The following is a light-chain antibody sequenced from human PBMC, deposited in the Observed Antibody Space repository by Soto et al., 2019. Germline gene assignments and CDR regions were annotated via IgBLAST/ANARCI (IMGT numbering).Light chain of an antibody. CDR1: QDVGRY. V-gene: IGKV1-8*01. CDR2: GAS. CDR3: QHYKNYPWT. J-gene: IGKJ1*01. Sequence: ALRMTQSPSSLSASAGDRVAIACRASQDVGRYLAWYQQKPGQAPKLLIYGASTLQSGVTSRFSGGGSGKDFTLTISCLQSEDFATYYCQHYKNYPWTFGQGTKVEIK.